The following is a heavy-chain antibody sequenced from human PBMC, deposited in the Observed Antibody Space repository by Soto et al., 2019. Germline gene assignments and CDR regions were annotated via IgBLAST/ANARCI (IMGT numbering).Heavy chain of an antibody. J-gene: IGHJ4*02. CDR2: IYYSGST. D-gene: IGHD2-15*01. CDR1: GGSISNYY. CDR3: ARAGAATQSDY. Sequence: SETLSLTCTVSGGSISNYYCSWIRQPPGKGLEWIGYIYYSGSTNYNPSLKSRVTISVDTSKNQFSLKLSSVTAADTAVYYCARAGAATQSDYWGQGTPVTVSS. V-gene: IGHV4-59*01.